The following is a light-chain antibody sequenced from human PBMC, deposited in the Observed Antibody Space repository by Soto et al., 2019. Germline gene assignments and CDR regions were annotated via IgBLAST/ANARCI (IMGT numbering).Light chain of an antibody. CDR1: QSVRGNY. Sequence: EIVLTQSPGPLSLSPGERATLSCRASQSVRGNYLAWYQQKPGQAPRLLISGASSRASGIPDRFSGSGSGTDFTLTISRREPEDFAVYYCQHYGFSLRTFGQGSKVEI. J-gene: IGKJ1*01. CDR3: QHYGFSLRT. CDR2: GAS. V-gene: IGKV3-20*01.